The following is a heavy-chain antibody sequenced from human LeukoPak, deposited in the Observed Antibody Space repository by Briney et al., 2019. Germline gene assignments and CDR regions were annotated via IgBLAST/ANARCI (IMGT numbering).Heavy chain of an antibody. Sequence: ASVKVSCKASGYTFTGYYMHWVRQAPGQGLEWMGWINPNSAGTNYAQKFQGRVTMTRDTSISTAYMELSRLRSDDTAVYYCARGSGVLRFLEWFLIDAFDIWGPGTMVTVSS. CDR1: GYTFTGYY. D-gene: IGHD3-3*01. CDR2: INPNSAGT. V-gene: IGHV1-2*02. CDR3: ARGSGVLRFLEWFLIDAFDI. J-gene: IGHJ3*02.